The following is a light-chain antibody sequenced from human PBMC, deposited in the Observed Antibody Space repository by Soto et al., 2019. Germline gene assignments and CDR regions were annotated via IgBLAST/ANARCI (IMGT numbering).Light chain of an antibody. Sequence: EVVMTQSPATLSVSPGERATLSCRASQSVNANLACSQQKPGQAPRLLIHGASNRATGIPARFSGSGFGTEFILTISSLQSEDFAVYYCQQYNTWLWTFGHGTKVEI. CDR1: QSVNAN. CDR2: GAS. CDR3: QQYNTWLWT. J-gene: IGKJ1*01. V-gene: IGKV3-15*01.